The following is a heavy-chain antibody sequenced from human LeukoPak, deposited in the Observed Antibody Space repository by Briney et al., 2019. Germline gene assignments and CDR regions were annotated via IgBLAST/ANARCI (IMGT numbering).Heavy chain of an antibody. CDR3: ARDWRQDNAFDL. CDR1: EFTFSGHQ. D-gene: IGHD2-15*01. J-gene: IGHJ3*01. V-gene: IGHV3-7*01. Sequence: GGSLRLSCAASEFTFSGHQMSWVRQAPGKGPEWVAKIIQDGSEKYYMDSVKGRFFISRGNGKNSLYLQMNSLRVEDTAVYYCARDWRQDNAFDLWGQGTMVTVSS. CDR2: IIQDGSEK.